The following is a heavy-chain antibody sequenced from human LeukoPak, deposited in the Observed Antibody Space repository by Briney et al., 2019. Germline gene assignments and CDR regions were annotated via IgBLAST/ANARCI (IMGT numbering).Heavy chain of an antibody. CDR2: ISSSGSTV. D-gene: IGHD3-16*01. J-gene: IGHJ1*01. CDR1: GFTFSSYE. Sequence: GGSLRLSCAASGFTFSSYEMNWVRQAPGKGLEWVSYISSSGSTVYYADSVKGRFTISRDNAKNSLYLQMNSLRAEDTAVYYCARVGDYVWETPGYFQHWGQGTLVTVSS. CDR3: ARVGDYVWETPGYFQH. V-gene: IGHV3-48*03.